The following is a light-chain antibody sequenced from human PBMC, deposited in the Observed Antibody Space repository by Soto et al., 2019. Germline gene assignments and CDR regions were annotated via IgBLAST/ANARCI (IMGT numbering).Light chain of an antibody. CDR1: QSISTY. J-gene: IGKJ1*01. Sequence: DIQMTQSPSSLSASVGDRVTITCRASQSISTYLNWYQQKVGTAPKLLIHGASRLQRGVPSRFSGGGFGTDFSLTISSLQPEDFASYYCQQSYNTTWTFGQGTKVEIK. V-gene: IGKV1-39*01. CDR3: QQSYNTTWT. CDR2: GAS.